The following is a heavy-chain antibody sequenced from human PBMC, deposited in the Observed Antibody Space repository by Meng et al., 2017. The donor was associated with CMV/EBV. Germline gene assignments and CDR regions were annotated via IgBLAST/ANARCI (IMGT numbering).Heavy chain of an antibody. CDR2: IKSKTDGGTT. CDR3: TTGYCSSTSCRRWYFDL. V-gene: IGHV3-15*01. D-gene: IGHD2-2*01. Sequence: TFSNAWMSWGRQAPGKGLEWVGRIKSKTDGGTTDYAAPVKGRFTISRDDSKNTLYLQMNSLKTEDTAVYYCTTGYCSSTSCRRWYFDLWGRGTLVTVSS. CDR1: TFSNAW. J-gene: IGHJ2*01.